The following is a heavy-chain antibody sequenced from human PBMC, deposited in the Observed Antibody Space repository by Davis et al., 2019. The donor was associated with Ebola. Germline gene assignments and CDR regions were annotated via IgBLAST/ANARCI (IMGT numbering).Heavy chain of an antibody. CDR3: AREGKYRDESRTFDY. CDR1: GFTFTDYY. CDR2: MSGDHLYT. V-gene: IGHV3-11*06. Sequence: GESLKISCEASGFTFTDYYMTWIRQAPGKGLEWVSYMSGDHLYTNYADSVRGRFTISRDNAKNSLYLQMNSLRAEDTAVYYCAREGKYRDESRTFDYWGQGTLVTVSS. D-gene: IGHD2-2*01. J-gene: IGHJ4*02.